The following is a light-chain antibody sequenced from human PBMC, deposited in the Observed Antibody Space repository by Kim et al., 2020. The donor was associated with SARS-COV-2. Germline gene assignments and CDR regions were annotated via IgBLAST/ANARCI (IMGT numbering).Light chain of an antibody. CDR3: QKYNSSPFA. J-gene: IGKJ3*01. CDR1: QDIKNY. Sequence: DVQMTQSLSSLSASVGDRVTITCRASQDIKNYLAWYQQKPGTVPQLLIYAAATLQSGVPSRFSGGGSGTDFTLTISSLQPEDVATYYCQKYNSSPFAFGPGTKVDIK. CDR2: AAA. V-gene: IGKV1-27*01.